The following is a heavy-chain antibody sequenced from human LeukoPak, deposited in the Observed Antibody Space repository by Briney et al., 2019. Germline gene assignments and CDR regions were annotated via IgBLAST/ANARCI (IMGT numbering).Heavy chain of an antibody. CDR1: GYTFTSYY. V-gene: IGHV1-46*01. J-gene: IGHJ6*03. D-gene: IGHD5-18*01. CDR3: ARDVDTAMSFAYMDV. CDR2: INPSGGST. Sequence: ASVKVSCKASGYTFTSYYMHWVRQAPGQGLEWMGIINPSGGSTSYAQKFQGRVTMTRDMSTSTVYMELSSLRSEDTAVYYCARDVDTAMSFAYMDVWGKGTTVTVSS.